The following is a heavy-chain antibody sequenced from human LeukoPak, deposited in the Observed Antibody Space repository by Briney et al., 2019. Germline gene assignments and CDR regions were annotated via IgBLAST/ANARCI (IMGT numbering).Heavy chain of an antibody. J-gene: IGHJ6*03. CDR1: GFTVSSNY. CDR2: IYSGGST. CDR3: ASGSGSYRTPYYYMDV. V-gene: IGHV3-53*01. Sequence: QSGGSLRLSCAASGFTVSSNYMSRVRQAPGKGLEWVSVIYSGGSTYYADSVKGRFTISRDNSKNTLYLQMNSLRAEDTAVYYCASGSGSYRTPYYYMDVWGTGTTVTVSS. D-gene: IGHD3-10*01.